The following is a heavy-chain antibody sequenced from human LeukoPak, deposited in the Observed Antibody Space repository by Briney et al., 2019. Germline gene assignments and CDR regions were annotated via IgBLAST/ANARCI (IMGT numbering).Heavy chain of an antibody. V-gene: IGHV3-30*18. CDR1: GFTFSSYG. CDR3: AKFSGWDY. Sequence: GGSLRLSCAASGFTFSSYGMHWVRQAPGKGLEWVAVISYDGSNKYYADSVKGRFTISRDNSKNTLYLQMNSLRAEDTAVYYCAKFSGWDYWGQGTLVTVSS. J-gene: IGHJ4*02. CDR2: ISYDGSNK. D-gene: IGHD6-19*01.